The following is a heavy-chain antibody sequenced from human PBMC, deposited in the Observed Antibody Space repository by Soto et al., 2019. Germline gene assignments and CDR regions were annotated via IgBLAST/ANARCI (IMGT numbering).Heavy chain of an antibody. D-gene: IGHD6-6*01. V-gene: IGHV4-31*03. CDR2: IYSNGDT. Sequence: QVQLQESGPGLVKPSQTLSLTCSVSSDSMNSGGYYWSWIRQHPGKGLEWIGYIYSNGDTYYNPSLKSRVTISGDTSKNQFSLNLTSVTAADTAVYYCARRGGSSSGYYYYAMDVWGQGTTVTVSS. CDR3: ARRGGSSSGYYYYAMDV. J-gene: IGHJ6*02. CDR1: SDSMNSGGYY.